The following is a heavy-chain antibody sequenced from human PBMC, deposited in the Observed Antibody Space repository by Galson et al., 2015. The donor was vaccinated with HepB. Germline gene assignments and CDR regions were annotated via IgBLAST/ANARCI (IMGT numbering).Heavy chain of an antibody. D-gene: IGHD3-22*01. V-gene: IGHV1-46*01. CDR2: INPSGGST. Sequence: SVKVSCKASGYTFTSYYMHWVRQAPGQGLEWMGIINPSGGSTSYAQKFQGRVTMTRDTSTSTVYMELSSLRSEDTAVYYCARWPRITMIVVVNPYGMDVWGQGTTVTVSS. CDR3: ARWPRITMIVVVNPYGMDV. CDR1: GYTFTSYY. J-gene: IGHJ6*02.